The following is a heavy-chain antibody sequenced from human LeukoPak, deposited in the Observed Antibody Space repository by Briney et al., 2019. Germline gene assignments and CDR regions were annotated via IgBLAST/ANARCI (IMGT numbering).Heavy chain of an antibody. CDR3: ARGHYDILTAYYYHFDY. CDR2: FYHSGTT. Sequence: TSETLSLTCTVSGGSISSSSYYWGWIRQPPGKGLEWIGSFYHSGTTYYNPSLKSRVTISVDTSKNQFSLRLSSVTAADTAVYYCARGHYDILTAYYYHFDYWGQGTQVTVSS. D-gene: IGHD3-9*01. CDR1: GGSISSSSYY. J-gene: IGHJ4*02. V-gene: IGHV4-39*07.